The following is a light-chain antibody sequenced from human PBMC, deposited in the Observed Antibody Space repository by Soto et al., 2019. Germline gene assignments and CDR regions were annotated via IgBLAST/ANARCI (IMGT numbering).Light chain of an antibody. CDR3: QQLNSYPLT. CDR1: QGISSY. J-gene: IGKJ5*01. CDR2: GAS. V-gene: IGKV1-9*01. Sequence: DIQLTQSPSFLSASVLYIVTITCRASQGISSYLAVYQQKPGKAPKLLIYGASTLQGGVPSRFSGSRSGTDFTLTIGSLQPEDFATYYCQQLNSYPLTFGGGTRLEIK.